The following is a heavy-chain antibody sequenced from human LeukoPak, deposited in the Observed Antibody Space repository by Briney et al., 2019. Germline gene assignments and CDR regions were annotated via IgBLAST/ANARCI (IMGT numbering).Heavy chain of an antibody. D-gene: IGHD6-19*01. J-gene: IGHJ4*02. Sequence: SVKVSCKASGGTFSSYAISWVRQAPGQGLEWMGGVIPIFGTANYAQKFQGRVTITADESTSTAYMELSSLRSEDTAVYYCARVTGYSSGWPDWGQGTLVTVSS. CDR2: VIPIFGTA. CDR1: GGTFSSYA. CDR3: ARVTGYSSGWPD. V-gene: IGHV1-69*13.